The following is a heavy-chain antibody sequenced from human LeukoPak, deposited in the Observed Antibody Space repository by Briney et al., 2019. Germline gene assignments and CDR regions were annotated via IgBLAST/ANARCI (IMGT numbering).Heavy chain of an antibody. J-gene: IGHJ4*02. CDR1: GFTFSSYE. V-gene: IGHV3-48*03. CDR2: ISSSGSSI. D-gene: IGHD3-10*01. Sequence: PGGSLRLSCAPSGFTFSSYEMNWVRQTSGKGLEWFSYISSSGSSIYYADSVKGRFTISRDNAKNSLYLQMNSLRAEDTAVYYCARIRGGNEGSGRFFDYWGQGTLVTVSS. CDR3: ARIRGGNEGSGRFFDY.